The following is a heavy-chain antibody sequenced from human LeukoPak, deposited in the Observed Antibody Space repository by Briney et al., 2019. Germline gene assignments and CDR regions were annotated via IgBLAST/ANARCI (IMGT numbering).Heavy chain of an antibody. D-gene: IGHD6-13*01. CDR3: ARDARIAAAGNLYYYYGMDV. J-gene: IGHJ6*02. Sequence: ASVKVSCKASGYTFTSYAMNWVRQAPGQGLEWMGWINTNTGNPTYAQGFTGRFVFSLDTSVSTAYLQISSLKAEDTAVYYCARDARIAAAGNLYYYYGMDVWGQGTTVTVSS. V-gene: IGHV7-4-1*02. CDR1: GYTFTSYA. CDR2: INTNTGNP.